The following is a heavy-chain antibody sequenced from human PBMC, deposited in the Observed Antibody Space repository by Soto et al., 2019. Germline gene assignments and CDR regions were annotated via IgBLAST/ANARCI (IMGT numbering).Heavy chain of an antibody. D-gene: IGHD6-19*01. CDR1: GYTFTSYG. CDR3: ARDSILAPVAGHTKLYD. Sequence: GASVKVSCKASGYTFTSYGISWVRQAPGQGLEWMGWISAYNGNTNYAQKLQGRVTMTTDTSTSTAYMELRSLRSDDTAVYYCARDSILAPVAGHTKLYDWGQGTLVTVSS. J-gene: IGHJ4*02. V-gene: IGHV1-18*01. CDR2: ISAYNGNT.